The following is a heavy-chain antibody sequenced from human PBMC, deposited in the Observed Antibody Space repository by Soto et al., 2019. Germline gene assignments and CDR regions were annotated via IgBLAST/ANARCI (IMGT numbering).Heavy chain of an antibody. J-gene: IGHJ4*02. CDR2: IWCDGSNK. V-gene: IGHV3-33*01. CDR1: GFTFSSYG. Sequence: QVQLVESGGGVVQPGRSLRLSCAASGFTFSSYGMHWVRQAPGKGLEWVAVIWCDGSNKFYADSVKGRFTISRDNSKNTVSLQMHSLRDEDSAAYYCATTGPYWGQGPLVTVSS. CDR3: ATTGPY.